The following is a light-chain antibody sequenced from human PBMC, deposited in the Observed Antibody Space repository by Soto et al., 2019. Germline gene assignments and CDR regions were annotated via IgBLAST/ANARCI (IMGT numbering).Light chain of an antibody. CDR2: DVI. V-gene: IGLV2-8*01. CDR1: SSDVGGYDH. J-gene: IGLJ1*01. CDR3: SSYAGSNSLI. Sequence: QSALTQPPSASGALGQSVTISCTGTSSDVGGYDHVSWYQQHPGKAPKLLIYDVIHRPSGVPDRFSGSKSGNTASLTGSGLQADDEVDYYCSSYAGSNSLIFGTGTKVTVL.